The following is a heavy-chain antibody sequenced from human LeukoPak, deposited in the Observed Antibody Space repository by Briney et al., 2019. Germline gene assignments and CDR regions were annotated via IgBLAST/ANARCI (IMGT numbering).Heavy chain of an antibody. V-gene: IGHV4-39*01. D-gene: IGHD3-10*01. CDR2: IYYSGST. CDR3: VRTMAVIKRYFDF. Sequence: SETLSLTCTVSGGPISSSSYYGGWIRQPPGKGLEWIGSIYYSGSTYYNPSLKSRVTISVDTSKNQFSLNLSSVTAADTAVYYCVRTMAVIKRYFDFWGQGTLVTVSS. J-gene: IGHJ4*02. CDR1: GGPISSSSYY.